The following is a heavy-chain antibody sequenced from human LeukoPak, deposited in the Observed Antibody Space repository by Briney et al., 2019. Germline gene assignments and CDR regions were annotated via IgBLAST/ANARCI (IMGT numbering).Heavy chain of an antibody. CDR2: INHSGST. Sequence: SETLSLTCAVYGGSFSGYYWSWIRQPPGKGLEWIGEINHSGSTNYNPSLKSRVTISVDPSKNQFSLKLSSVTAADTAVYYRARVKGGPHNYIPGTTGGVFDYWGQGTLVTVSS. J-gene: IGHJ4*02. CDR3: ARVKGGPHNYIPGTTGGVFDY. CDR1: GGSFSGYY. D-gene: IGHD1-7*01. V-gene: IGHV4-34*01.